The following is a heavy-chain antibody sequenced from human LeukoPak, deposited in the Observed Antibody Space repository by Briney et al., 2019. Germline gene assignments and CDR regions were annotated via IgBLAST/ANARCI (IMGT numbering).Heavy chain of an antibody. V-gene: IGHV3-74*01. D-gene: IGHD7-27*01. CDR3: ARGPSGWGSLDS. CDR1: GFTFSSYW. CDR2: INSDGSST. J-gene: IGHJ4*02. Sequence: PGGSLRLSCAASGFTFSSYWMHWVRQAPGKGLVWVSRINSDGSSTNYADSVKGRFTISRDNAKNTLYLQGKSLRAEDTAVYYCARGPSGWGSLDSWGQGTLVTVSS.